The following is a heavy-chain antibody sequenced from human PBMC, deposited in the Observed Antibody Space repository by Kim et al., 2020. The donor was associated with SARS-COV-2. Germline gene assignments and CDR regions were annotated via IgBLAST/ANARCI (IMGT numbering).Heavy chain of an antibody. CDR3: ARHSYGDYTGWWYFDL. Sequence: SETLSLTCTVSGGSISSYYWSWIRQPPGKGLEWIGYIYYSGSTNYNPSLKSRVTISVDTSKNQFSLKLSSVTAADTAVYYCARHSYGDYTGWWYFDLWGRGTLVTVSS. D-gene: IGHD4-17*01. J-gene: IGHJ2*01. CDR1: GGSISSYY. CDR2: IYYSGST. V-gene: IGHV4-59*08.